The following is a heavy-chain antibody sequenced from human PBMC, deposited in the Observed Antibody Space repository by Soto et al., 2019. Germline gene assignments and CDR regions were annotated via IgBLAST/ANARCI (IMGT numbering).Heavy chain of an antibody. CDR2: IYHSGST. Sequence: QLQLQESGSGLVKPSQTLSLTCAVSGGSISSGGSSWGWIRQPPGKGLEWIGYIYHSGSTYYNPSLKSRVTVAVDRSTNQFSLTLSSVTAADTAVYYCARVPGLWGRGSLVTVSS. CDR1: GGSISSGGSS. CDR3: ARVPGL. V-gene: IGHV4-30-2*01. J-gene: IGHJ2*01.